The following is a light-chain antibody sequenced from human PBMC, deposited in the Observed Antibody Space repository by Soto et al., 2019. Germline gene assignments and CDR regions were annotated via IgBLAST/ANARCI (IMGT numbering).Light chain of an antibody. V-gene: IGKV3-11*01. CDR1: ESVSNY. CDR2: DAS. J-gene: IGKJ5*01. CDR3: QQRSNWPIT. Sequence: EIVLTQSPATLSLSPGERATLSCRASESVSNYLAWYQQKRGQAPRVLIHDASNRAPGIPARFSGSGSGTDFTLTISSLEPEDFAVYYCQQRSNWPITFGQGTRLEIK.